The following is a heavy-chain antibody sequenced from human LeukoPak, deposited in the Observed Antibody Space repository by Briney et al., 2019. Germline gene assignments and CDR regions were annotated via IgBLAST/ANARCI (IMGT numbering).Heavy chain of an antibody. J-gene: IGHJ4*02. V-gene: IGHV1-18*01. CDR1: GYTFTSYG. D-gene: IGHD5-12*01. CDR3: ARGRGLLLDSGYDLYFDY. Sequence: ASVKVSCKASGYTFTSYGISWVRQAPGQGLEWMGWISAYNGNTNYAQKLQGRVTMTTDTSTSTAYMELRSLGSDDTAVYYCARGRGLLLDSGYDLYFDYWGQGTLVTVSS. CDR2: ISAYNGNT.